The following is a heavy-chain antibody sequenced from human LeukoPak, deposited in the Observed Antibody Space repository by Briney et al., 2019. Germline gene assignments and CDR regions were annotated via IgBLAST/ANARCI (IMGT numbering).Heavy chain of an antibody. D-gene: IGHD2-2*01. CDR3: ARHVVPASPRRGWFDP. CDR1: GYSFTSYW. V-gene: IGHV5-51*01. Sequence: GESLKISCKGSGYSFTSYWIGRVRQMPGKGLEWMGIIYPGDSDTRYSPSFQGQVTISADKSISTAYLQWSSLKASDTAMYYCARHVVPASPRRGWFDPWGQGTLVTVSS. J-gene: IGHJ5*02. CDR2: IYPGDSDT.